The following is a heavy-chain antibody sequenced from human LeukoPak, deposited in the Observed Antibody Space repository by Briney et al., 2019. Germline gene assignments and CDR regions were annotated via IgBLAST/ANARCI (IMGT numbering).Heavy chain of an antibody. Sequence: PSETLSLTCTVSGGSISSYYWSWIRQPPGKGLEWIGYIYYSRSTNYNPSLKSRVTISVDTSKNQFSLKLSSVTAADTAVYYCARLNYYGSGAYWGLGTLVTVSS. CDR1: GGSISSYY. J-gene: IGHJ4*02. V-gene: IGHV4-59*01. D-gene: IGHD3-10*01. CDR3: ARLNYYGSGAY. CDR2: IYYSRST.